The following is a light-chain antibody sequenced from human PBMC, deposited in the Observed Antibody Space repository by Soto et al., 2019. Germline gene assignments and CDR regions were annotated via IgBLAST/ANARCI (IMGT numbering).Light chain of an antibody. J-gene: IGKJ5*01. Sequence: EIVLTQSPATLTLSPGEIATLSCMASQSISIYLAWYQQKPGQAPRLLIYDASNRATGIPARFSGSGSGTDFTLTISSLEPEDFAVYYCQQRSNWPPEITFGQGTRLEIK. V-gene: IGKV3-11*01. CDR3: QQRSNWPPEIT. CDR1: QSISIY. CDR2: DAS.